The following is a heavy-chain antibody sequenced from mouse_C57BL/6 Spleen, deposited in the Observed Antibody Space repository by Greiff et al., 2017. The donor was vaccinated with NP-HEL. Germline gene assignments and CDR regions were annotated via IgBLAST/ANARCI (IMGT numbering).Heavy chain of an antibody. CDR2: IYPSDSET. Sequence: VQLKQPGAELVRPGSSVKLSCKASGYTFISYWMDWVKQRPGQGLEWIGNIYPSDSETHYNQKFKDKATLTVDKSSSTAYMQLSSLTSEDSAVYYCAREGLTTVVADYWGQGTTLTVSS. CDR1: GYTFISYW. D-gene: IGHD1-1*01. J-gene: IGHJ2*01. V-gene: IGHV1-61*01. CDR3: AREGLTTVVADY.